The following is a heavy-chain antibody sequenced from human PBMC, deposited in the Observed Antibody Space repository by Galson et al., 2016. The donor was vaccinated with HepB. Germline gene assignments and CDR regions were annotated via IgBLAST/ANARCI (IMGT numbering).Heavy chain of an antibody. V-gene: IGHV4-39*07. CDR3: VRDKRAAGDVWSGYEADYYFGLDA. J-gene: IGHJ6*02. CDR2: MSYSGKT. D-gene: IGHD3-3*01. CDR1: GDSVRSTTSF. Sequence: SETLSLTCTVTGDSVRSTTSFWAWIRQPPNQGLEWIGTMSYSGKTYYSPSLKSRVSTSRDMNQFSLNLRSVTAADTAPYYCVRDKRAAGDVWSGYEADYYFGLDAWGQGTPVTVSS.